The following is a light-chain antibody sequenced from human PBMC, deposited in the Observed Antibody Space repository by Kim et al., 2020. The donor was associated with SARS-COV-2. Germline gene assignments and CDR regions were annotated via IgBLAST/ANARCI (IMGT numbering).Light chain of an antibody. CDR3: QAWDSSTVV. J-gene: IGLJ2*01. V-gene: IGLV3-1*01. CDR2: HDS. Sequence: SYELTQPPSLSVSPGQTASIACSGDNLGDRFACWYQQKPGQSPVLVIYHDSKRPSGIPERFSGSNSGNTATLTISGTQAMDEADYYCQAWDSSTVVFGGGTQLTVL. CDR1: NLGDRF.